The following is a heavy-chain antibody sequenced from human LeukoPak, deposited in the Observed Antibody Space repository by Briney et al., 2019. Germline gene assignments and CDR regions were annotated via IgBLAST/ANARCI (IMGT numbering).Heavy chain of an antibody. CDR2: IKSKSDGETT. V-gene: IGHV3-15*01. J-gene: IGHJ4*02. Sequence: GGSLRLSCAASGFTFSNGWMNWVRQAPGKGLEWVGRIKSKSDGETTDYAAPVKGRFIISRDDSKNTLYLQMNSLKTEDTAVYYCTANDTYYYDSSGYFQPFDCWGQGTLVTVSS. CDR3: TANDTYYYDSSGYFQPFDC. D-gene: IGHD3-22*01. CDR1: GFTFSNGW.